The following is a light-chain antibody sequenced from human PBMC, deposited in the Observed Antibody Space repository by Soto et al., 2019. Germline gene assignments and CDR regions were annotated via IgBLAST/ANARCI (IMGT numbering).Light chain of an antibody. CDR1: QGISNY. V-gene: IGKV1-27*01. CDR2: AAS. Sequence: DIQMTQSPSSLSASVGDRVTITCRASQGISNYLAWYQQIPGKVPKLLISAASTLQSGVPSRFSGSGSGTDFPLIISSLPPEYGATYYRQKYTNVPAFGGGTKVEIK. CDR3: QKYTNVPA. J-gene: IGKJ4*02.